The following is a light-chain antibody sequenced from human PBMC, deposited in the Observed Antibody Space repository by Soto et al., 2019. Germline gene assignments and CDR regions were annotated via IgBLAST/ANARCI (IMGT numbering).Light chain of an antibody. J-gene: IGLJ1*01. CDR3: KSYDSSLSGYV. CDR2: GNS. Sequence: QSVLTQPPSVSGAPGQRVTISCAGSSSNFGAGYDVHWYQQLPGTAPKLPIYGNSNWPSGVPERFSGSKSGTSASLAITGLQAEDEADYYCKSYDSSLSGYVFGSGTKVTVL. V-gene: IGLV1-40*01. CDR1: SSNFGAGYD.